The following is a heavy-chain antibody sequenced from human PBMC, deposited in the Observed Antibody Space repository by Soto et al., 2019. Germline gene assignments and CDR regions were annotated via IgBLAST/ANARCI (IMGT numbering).Heavy chain of an antibody. CDR1: GFTFSSYA. CDR2: ISGSGGST. V-gene: IGHV3-23*01. J-gene: IGHJ4*02. Sequence: GGSLRLSCAASGFTFSSYAMSWVRQAPGKGLEWVSAISGSGGSTYYADSVKGRFTISRDNSKNTLYLQMNSLRAEDTAVYYCAAGYDSSGSLLDYWGQGTLVTVSS. CDR3: AAGYDSSGSLLDY. D-gene: IGHD3-22*01.